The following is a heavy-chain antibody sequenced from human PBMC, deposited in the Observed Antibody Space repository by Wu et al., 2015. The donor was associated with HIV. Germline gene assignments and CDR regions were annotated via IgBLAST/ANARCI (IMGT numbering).Heavy chain of an antibody. D-gene: IGHD3-10*01. V-gene: IGHV1-69*05. CDR3: AREIEDPAIMVRAGFDP. J-gene: IGHJ5*02. CDR2: TTPMFGTT. CDR1: GGIFSNYD. Sequence: QVQLVQSGARGEESRGRRVKVSCKASGGIFSNYDINWVRQAPGQGLEWMGGTTPMFGTTNYAQKFQGRVTITSDVYTSTVYMELSSLRSEDTTIYYCAREIEDPAIMVRAGFDPWGQGTLVTVSS.